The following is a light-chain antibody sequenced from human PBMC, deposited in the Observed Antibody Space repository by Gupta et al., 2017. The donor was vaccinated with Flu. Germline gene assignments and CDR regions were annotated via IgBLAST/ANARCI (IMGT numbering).Light chain of an antibody. Sequence: HSALTQPASVSGSPGQPIIISLTGTSSDIGNYNYVSWYLQHPGKAPKLLIYNVSERPSGVSNRFSASKSGNTASLTISGLQTEDEADYYCSSFTAFTTLVFGTGTKVTVL. CDR1: SSDIGNYNY. CDR2: NVS. CDR3: SSFTAFTTLV. V-gene: IGLV2-14*03. J-gene: IGLJ1*01.